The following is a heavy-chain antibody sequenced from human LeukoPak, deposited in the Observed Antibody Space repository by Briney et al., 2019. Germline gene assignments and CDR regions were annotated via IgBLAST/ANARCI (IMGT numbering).Heavy chain of an antibody. D-gene: IGHD2-15*01. CDR1: GGSITRSSFY. CDR3: ASSPEGGYCSGGSCYHYPGFDY. J-gene: IGHJ4*02. Sequence: PSETLSLTCTVSGGSITRSSFYWGWLRQPPGKGLEGVGSIYYSGSTYYNPSLKSRVTISVDTSKNQFSLKLSSVTALDTAVYYCASSPEGGYCSGGSCYHYPGFDYWGQGTLVTVSS. CDR2: IYYSGST. V-gene: IGHV4-39*01.